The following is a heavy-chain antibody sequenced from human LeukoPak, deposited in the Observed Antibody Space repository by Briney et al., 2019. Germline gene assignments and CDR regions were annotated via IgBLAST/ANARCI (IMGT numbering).Heavy chain of an antibody. CDR2: IYYSGST. Sequence: SETLSLTCTVSGGSISSYYWSWIRQPPGKGLEWIGYIYYSGSTNYNPSLKSRVTISVDTSKNQFSLKLSSVTAADTAVYYCASSGWYTAFDIWGQGTIVTVSS. D-gene: IGHD6-19*01. CDR3: ASSGWYTAFDI. V-gene: IGHV4-59*01. J-gene: IGHJ3*02. CDR1: GGSISSYY.